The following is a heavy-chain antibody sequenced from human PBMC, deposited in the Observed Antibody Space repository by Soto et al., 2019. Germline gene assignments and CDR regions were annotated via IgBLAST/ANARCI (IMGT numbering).Heavy chain of an antibody. Sequence: PGGSLRLSCAASGFTFSSYGMHWVRQAPGKGLEWVAVLSYDGSNKYYADSVKGRFTISRDNSKNTLYLQMNSLRAEDTAVYYCAKDRAPKVVVKYYFDYWGQGTLVTVSS. CDR1: GFTFSSYG. CDR2: LSYDGSNK. D-gene: IGHD3-22*01. CDR3: AKDRAPKVVVKYYFDY. V-gene: IGHV3-30*18. J-gene: IGHJ4*02.